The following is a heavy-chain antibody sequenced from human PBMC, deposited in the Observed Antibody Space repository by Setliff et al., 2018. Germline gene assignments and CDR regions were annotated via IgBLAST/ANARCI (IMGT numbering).Heavy chain of an antibody. D-gene: IGHD4-4*01. CDR3: ARDPLTTTVRHAFDI. J-gene: IGHJ3*02. CDR1: GGSISSGGYY. Sequence: ASETLSLTCTVSGGSISSGGYYWSWIRQHPGKGLEWIGYIYYSGSTYYNPSLKSRVTISVDTSKNQFSLKLSSVTAADTAVYYCARDPLTTTVRHAFDIWGQGSAGHRLL. CDR2: IYYSGST. V-gene: IGHV4-31*03.